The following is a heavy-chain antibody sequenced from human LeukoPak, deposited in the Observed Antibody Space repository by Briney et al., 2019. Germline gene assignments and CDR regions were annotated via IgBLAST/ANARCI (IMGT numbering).Heavy chain of an antibody. CDR2: IYTSGST. Sequence: SETLSLTCSVSSGSINRYYWSWIRQPPGKGLEWIGYIYTSGSTNYNPSLKSRVTTSVDTSKNQFSLKLSSVTAADTAVYYCAGGYCSSTSCYRLPGYYYYMDVWGKGTTVTVSS. J-gene: IGHJ6*03. CDR1: SGSINRYY. V-gene: IGHV4-4*09. CDR3: AGGYCSSTSCYRLPGYYYYMDV. D-gene: IGHD2-2*02.